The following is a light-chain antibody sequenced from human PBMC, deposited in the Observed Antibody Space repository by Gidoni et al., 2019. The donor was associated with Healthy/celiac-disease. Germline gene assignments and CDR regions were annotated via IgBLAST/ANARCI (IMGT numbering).Light chain of an antibody. Sequence: DIVLTPSPATLSLSPGERATLSCRASQSVSSYLDWYQQKPGQAPRLLIYDASNRATGIPARFSGSGSGTDFTLTISSLEPEDFAVYYCQQSSNWPLTFGGXTKVEIK. CDR1: QSVSSY. V-gene: IGKV3-11*01. CDR2: DAS. J-gene: IGKJ4*01. CDR3: QQSSNWPLT.